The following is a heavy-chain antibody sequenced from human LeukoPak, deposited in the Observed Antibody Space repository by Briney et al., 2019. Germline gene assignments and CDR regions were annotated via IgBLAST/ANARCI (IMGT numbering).Heavy chain of an antibody. V-gene: IGHV3-30-3*01. Sequence: GGSLRLSCAASGFTFSSYAMHWVRQAPGKGLEWVAVISYDGSNKYYADSVKGRFTISRDNSKNTLYLQMNSLRAEDTAVYYCARDNYDFWSGNMGLDYWGQGTLVTVSS. D-gene: IGHD3-3*01. CDR3: ARDNYDFWSGNMGLDY. CDR1: GFTFSSYA. J-gene: IGHJ4*02. CDR2: ISYDGSNK.